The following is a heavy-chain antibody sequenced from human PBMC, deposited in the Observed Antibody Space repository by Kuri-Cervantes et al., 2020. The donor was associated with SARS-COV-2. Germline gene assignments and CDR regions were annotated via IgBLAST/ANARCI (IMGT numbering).Heavy chain of an antibody. Sequence: ESLKISCTVSGGSISSSVYYWGWIRQPPGKGREWIGSIYYSGTTYYNPSLKSRVTITVDTSKNQYSLNLSSVTAADTAVYFCARGRGLETHIDAFDIWGQGTLVTVSS. V-gene: IGHV4-39*01. CDR3: ARGRGLETHIDAFDI. D-gene: IGHD6-19*01. J-gene: IGHJ3*02. CDR2: IYYSGTT. CDR1: GGSISSSVYY.